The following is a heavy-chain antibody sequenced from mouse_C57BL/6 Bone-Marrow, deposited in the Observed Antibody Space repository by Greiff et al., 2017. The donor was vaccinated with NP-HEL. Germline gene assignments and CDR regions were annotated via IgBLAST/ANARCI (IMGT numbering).Heavy chain of an antibody. Sequence: EVHLVESGGGLVQPGGSLKLSCAASGFTFSDYYMYWVRQTPEKRLEWVAYISNGGGSTYYPDTVKGRFTISRDNAKNTLYLQMSRLKSEDTAMYYCARLYYYGSGYFDVWGTGTTVTVSS. CDR1: GFTFSDYY. J-gene: IGHJ1*03. CDR3: ARLYYYGSGYFDV. CDR2: ISNGGGST. V-gene: IGHV5-12*01. D-gene: IGHD1-1*01.